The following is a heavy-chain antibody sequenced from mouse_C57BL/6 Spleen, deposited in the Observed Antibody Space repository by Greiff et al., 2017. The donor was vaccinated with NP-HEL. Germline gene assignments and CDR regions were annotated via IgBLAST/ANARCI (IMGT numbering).Heavy chain of an antibody. V-gene: IGHV5-17*01. CDR3: ARPITTVPFAY. CDR2: ISSGSSTI. J-gene: IGHJ3*01. D-gene: IGHD1-1*01. CDR1: GFTFSDYG. Sequence: VQLKESGGGLVKPGGSLKLSCAASGFTFSDYGMHWVRQAPETGLEWVAYISSGSSTIYYADTVKGRFTISRDNAKNTLFLQMTSVRSEDTAMYYCARPITTVPFAYWGQGTLVTVSA.